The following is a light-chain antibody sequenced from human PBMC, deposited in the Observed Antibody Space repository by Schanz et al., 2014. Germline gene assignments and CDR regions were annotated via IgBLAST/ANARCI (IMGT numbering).Light chain of an antibody. CDR1: SSDVGGYNS. CDR3: SSYTSTTTHVV. V-gene: IGLV2-14*03. Sequence: QSVLTQPASVSGSPGQSITISCTGTSSDVGGYNSVSWYQQHPGKAPKLMIFDVTNRPSGVSNRFSGSKSGNTASLTISGLQADDEADYYCSSYTSTTTHVVFGGGTKLTVL. CDR2: DVT. J-gene: IGLJ2*01.